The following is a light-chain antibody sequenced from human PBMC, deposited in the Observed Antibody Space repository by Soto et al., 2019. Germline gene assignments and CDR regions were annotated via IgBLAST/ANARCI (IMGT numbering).Light chain of an antibody. CDR1: TGAVTSGYF. CDR3: LLYYSDSELV. J-gene: IGLJ2*01. Sequence: QTVVTQEPSLTVSPGGTVTLTCASSTGAVTSGYFPNWFQQKPGQAPRALIYSATNRYSWTPARFSGSLLGDKAALTLSGAQPEDEAEYYCLLYYSDSELVFGGATKLTVL. V-gene: IGLV7-43*01. CDR2: SAT.